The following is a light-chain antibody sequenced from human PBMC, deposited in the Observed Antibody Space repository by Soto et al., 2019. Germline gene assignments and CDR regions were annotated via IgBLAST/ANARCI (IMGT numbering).Light chain of an antibody. V-gene: IGLV1-47*01. CDR3: AAWDDSLSGVV. Sequence: QSVLTQPPSASGTPGQRVTISCSGSSSNIGSNYVYWYQQLPGTAPKLLIYRNYQRPSGVPDRFSGSKSGTSASLAISGLRSEDEADYYCAAWDDSLSGVVFGGGPKLTVL. CDR1: SSNIGSNY. CDR2: RNY. J-gene: IGLJ2*01.